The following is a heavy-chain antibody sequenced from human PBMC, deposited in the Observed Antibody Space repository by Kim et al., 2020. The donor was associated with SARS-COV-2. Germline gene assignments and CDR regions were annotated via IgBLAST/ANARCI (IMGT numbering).Heavy chain of an antibody. J-gene: IGHJ5*01. D-gene: IGHD2-21*01. Sequence: SETLSLTCVVSGGSISSSIHYWVWIRQPPGKGLEWIGTIYYSGTTYYNPSLKSRVAMSLDTSKNQYSLELASVTAADTALYYCATSQGGGCRSQFESWGQGTLVTVSS. V-gene: IGHV4-39*01. CDR3: ATSQGGGCRSQFES. CDR1: GGSISSSIHY. CDR2: IYYSGTT.